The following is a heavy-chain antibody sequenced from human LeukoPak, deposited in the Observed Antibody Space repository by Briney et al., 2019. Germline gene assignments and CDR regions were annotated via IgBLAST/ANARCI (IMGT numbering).Heavy chain of an antibody. CDR1: GGSISSDY. V-gene: IGHV4-59*08. J-gene: IGHJ4*02. CDR3: ARYGGSGWVIDN. D-gene: IGHD6-19*01. CDR2: IYYNGAT. Sequence: SETLSLTCTVSGGSISSDYWTWIRQPPTKGLEWIEYIYYNGATSYNPSLKSRVTMSVDTSKKHFSLKMTSVTAADTAVYYCARYGGSGWVIDNWGQGTLVTVSS.